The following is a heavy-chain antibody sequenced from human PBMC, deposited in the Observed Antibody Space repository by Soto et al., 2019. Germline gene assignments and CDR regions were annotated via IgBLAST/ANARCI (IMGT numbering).Heavy chain of an antibody. D-gene: IGHD6-6*01. CDR3: AKVGIAARKGGMDV. V-gene: IGHV3-74*01. J-gene: IGHJ6*02. Sequence: PGGSLRLSCAASGFTFSSYWMHWVRQAPGKGLVWVSRINSDGSSTSYADSVKGRFTISRDNSKNTLYLQMNSLRAEDTAVYYCAKVGIAARKGGMDVWGQGTTVTVSS. CDR2: INSDGSST. CDR1: GFTFSSYW.